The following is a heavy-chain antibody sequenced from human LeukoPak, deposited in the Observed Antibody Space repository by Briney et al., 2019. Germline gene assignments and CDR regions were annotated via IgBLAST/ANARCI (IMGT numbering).Heavy chain of an antibody. CDR1: GITFSNYA. D-gene: IGHD2-21*02. Sequence: GGSLRLSCAASGITFSNYAMTWVRQAPGKGLEWVSVISGSGDSTYYADSVKGRFTISRDNSKSTLYLQMNSLRVEDTAVYYCAREVTNGFDYWGQGTLVTVPS. CDR3: AREVTNGFDY. CDR2: ISGSGDST. V-gene: IGHV3-23*01. J-gene: IGHJ4*02.